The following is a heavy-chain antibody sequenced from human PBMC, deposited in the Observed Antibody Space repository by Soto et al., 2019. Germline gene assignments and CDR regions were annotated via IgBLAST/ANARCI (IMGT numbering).Heavy chain of an antibody. CDR1: GGTFSSYA. D-gene: IGHD5-12*01. CDR2: IIPIFGTA. CDR3: ARDLVVQYSFRDGYNPPTSYYFDY. J-gene: IGHJ4*02. Sequence: QVQLVQSGAEVKKPGSSVKVSCKASGGTFSSYAISWVRQAPGQGLEWMGGIIPIFGTANYAQKFQGRVTITADESTSTAYMELSSLRSEDTAVYYCARDLVVQYSFRDGYNPPTSYYFDYWGQGTLVTVSS. V-gene: IGHV1-69*12.